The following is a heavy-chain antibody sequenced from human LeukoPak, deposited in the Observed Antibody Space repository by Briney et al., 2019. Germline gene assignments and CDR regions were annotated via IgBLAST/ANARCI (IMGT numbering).Heavy chain of an antibody. V-gene: IGHV3-21*04. CDR2: ISSSSTYI. J-gene: IGHJ6*03. CDR3: ARAGSGWYHYYYYMDV. D-gene: IGHD6-19*01. Sequence: GGSLRLSCAASGFTFSSYSMNWVRQAPGKGLEWVSSISSSSTYIYYADSVKGRFTISRDNAKNSLYLQMNSLRAEDTAVYYCARAGSGWYHYYYYMDVWGKGTTVTISS. CDR1: GFTFSSYS.